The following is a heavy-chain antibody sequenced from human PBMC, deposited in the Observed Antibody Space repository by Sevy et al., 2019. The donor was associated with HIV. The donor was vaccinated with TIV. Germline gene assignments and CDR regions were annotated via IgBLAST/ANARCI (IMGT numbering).Heavy chain of an antibody. CDR1: GFSVSTNY. CDR2: IYSGGNT. D-gene: IGHD5-12*01. CDR3: ARETLSGYNV. Sequence: GGPLRLSCVVSGFSVSTNYVSWVRQAPGKGLEWVSAIYSGGNTYYADSVKGRFTISRDNSKNTVYLQINGLRAEDTAFYYCARETLSGYNVWGQGTLVTVSS. V-gene: IGHV3-53*01. J-gene: IGHJ4*02.